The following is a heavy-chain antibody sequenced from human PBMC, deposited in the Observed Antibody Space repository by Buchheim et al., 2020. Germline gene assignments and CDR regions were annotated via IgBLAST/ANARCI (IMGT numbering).Heavy chain of an antibody. CDR2: ISYDGSNK. CDR3: ARVTDSSGWPYYFDY. CDR1: GFTFSSYA. Sequence: QVQLVESGGGVVQPGRSLRLSCAASGFTFSSYAMHWVRQAPGKGLEWVAAISYDGSNKYYADSVKGRFTISRDNSKNTLYLQMNSLRAEDTAVYYCARVTDSSGWPYYFDYWGQGTL. J-gene: IGHJ4*02. D-gene: IGHD6-19*01. V-gene: IGHV3-30-3*01.